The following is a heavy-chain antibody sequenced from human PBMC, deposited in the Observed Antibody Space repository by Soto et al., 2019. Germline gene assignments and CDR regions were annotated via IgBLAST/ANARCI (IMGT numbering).Heavy chain of an antibody. CDR2: IHFSGET. J-gene: IGHJ4*02. CDR3: VRDQGGDLDF. CDR1: GASIGRGGYY. V-gene: IGHV4-31*03. Sequence: QVQLQESGPGLVKPSETLSLTCTVSGASIGRGGYYWTWIRQQPGKALEWICHIHFSGETNYNPSLMGRVTLSMDTSRNQLSVHLTSVTAADTAIYYCVRDQGGDLDFWGQGSLVTVSS. D-gene: IGHD2-21*01.